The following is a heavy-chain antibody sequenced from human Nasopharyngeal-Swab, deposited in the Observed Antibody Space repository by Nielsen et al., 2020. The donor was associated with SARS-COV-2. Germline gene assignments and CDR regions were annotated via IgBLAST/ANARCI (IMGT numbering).Heavy chain of an antibody. CDR3: AREAATRPTNWFDP. D-gene: IGHD2-15*01. Sequence: WIRQPPGKGLEWVANIKQDGSEKYCVDSVKGRFTISRDNAKNSLYLQMNSLRAEDTAVYYCAREAATRPTNWFDPWGQGTLVTVSS. V-gene: IGHV3-7*01. CDR2: IKQDGSEK. J-gene: IGHJ5*02.